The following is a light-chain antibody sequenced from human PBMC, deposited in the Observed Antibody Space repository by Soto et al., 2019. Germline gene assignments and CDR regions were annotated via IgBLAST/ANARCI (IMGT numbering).Light chain of an antibody. Sequence: QSVLTQPASVSGSPGQSITISCTGTSSDVGAYNFVSWRQQHPGKAPKLMIYNVYDRPSGISYRFSGSKSGNTASLTISGLQGEDEADYYCCAYTISRTYLFGNGNKVNV. J-gene: IGLJ1*01. CDR1: SSDVGAYNF. CDR2: NVY. CDR3: CAYTISRTYL. V-gene: IGLV2-14*03.